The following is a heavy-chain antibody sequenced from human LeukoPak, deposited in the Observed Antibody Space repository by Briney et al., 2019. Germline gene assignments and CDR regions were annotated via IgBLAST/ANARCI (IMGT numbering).Heavy chain of an antibody. Sequence: GGSLRLSCAASGFTVSSNYMSWVRQAPGKGLEWVSVIYSGGSTYYADSVKGRFTISRDNSKNTLYLQMNSLRAEDTAVYYCARVPRSSGWYPFDYWGQGTLVTVFS. CDR2: IYSGGST. CDR3: ARVPRSSGWYPFDY. D-gene: IGHD6-19*01. V-gene: IGHV3-53*01. J-gene: IGHJ4*02. CDR1: GFTVSSNY.